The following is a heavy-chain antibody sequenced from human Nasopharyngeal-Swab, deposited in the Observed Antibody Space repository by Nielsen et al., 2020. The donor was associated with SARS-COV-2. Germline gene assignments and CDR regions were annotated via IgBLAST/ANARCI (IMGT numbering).Heavy chain of an antibody. CDR3: ARIQQQLAGIV. CDR1: GDSVSNDRAA. V-gene: IGHV6-1*01. D-gene: IGHD6-13*01. J-gene: IGHJ3*01. Sequence: SEILSLTCATSGDSVSNDRAAWSWIRPSPSRGLEWLGRTWFRSKWNYEYATSLSGRLTVSPDPAKNQFSLHMNSVTPDDTAVNYFARIQQQLAGIVWGQGTMVIVSS. CDR2: TWFRSKWNY.